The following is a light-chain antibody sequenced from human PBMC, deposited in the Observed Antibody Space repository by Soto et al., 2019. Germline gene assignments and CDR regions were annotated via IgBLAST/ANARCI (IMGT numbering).Light chain of an antibody. V-gene: IGKV3-20*01. CDR3: HQYGGSPTT. Sequence: EIVLTQSPGTLSLSPGERATLSCRASQSVSNNYLAWYQQKPGQAPRLPIYGASNRATGIPDRFSGSGSGTDFTLTISRLEPEDFAVYYCHQYGGSPTTFGQGTKVDIK. CDR1: QSVSNNY. CDR2: GAS. J-gene: IGKJ1*01.